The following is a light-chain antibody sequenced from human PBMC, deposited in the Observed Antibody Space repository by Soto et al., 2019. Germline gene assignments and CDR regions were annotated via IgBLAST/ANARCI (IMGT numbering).Light chain of an antibody. J-gene: IGKJ4*01. Sequence: EIVMTQSPATLSVSPGDRVTLSCRASQNVTSNLAWYQQKVGQAPTLLIYGASTRATGIPARFSGSVSGTEFALTISSLQSEDFAVYYCQQYDNWPPLTFGGGTKVEI. CDR1: QNVTSN. V-gene: IGKV3-15*01. CDR2: GAS. CDR3: QQYDNWPPLT.